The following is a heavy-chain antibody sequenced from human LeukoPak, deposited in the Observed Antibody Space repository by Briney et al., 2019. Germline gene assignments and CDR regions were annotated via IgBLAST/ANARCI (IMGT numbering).Heavy chain of an antibody. J-gene: IGHJ4*02. CDR3: AKEGQSSGWYYFDY. CDR1: GFTFSSYS. Sequence: GGSLRLSCAASGFTFSSYSMNWVRQAPGKGLEWVSSISSSSSYIYYADSVKGRFTISRDNSKNTLYLQMNSLRAEDTAVYYCAKEGQSSGWYYFDYWGQGTLVTVSS. CDR2: ISSSSSYI. V-gene: IGHV3-21*01. D-gene: IGHD6-19*01.